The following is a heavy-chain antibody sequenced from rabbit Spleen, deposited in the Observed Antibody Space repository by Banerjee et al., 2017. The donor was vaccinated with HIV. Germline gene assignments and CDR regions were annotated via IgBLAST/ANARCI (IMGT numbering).Heavy chain of an antibody. CDR3: ARDTGSSFSSYGMDL. CDR1: GFTISSSYY. Sequence: QSLEESGGGLVQPEGSLALTCKASGFTISSSYYMCWVRQAPGKGLEWIGCIYAGSGSAYYASWPKGRFTISKTSSTTVTLQMTSLTVADTATYFCARDTGSSFSSYGMDLWGPGTLVTVS. CDR2: IYAGSGSA. D-gene: IGHD8-1*01. V-gene: IGHV1S40*01. J-gene: IGHJ6*01.